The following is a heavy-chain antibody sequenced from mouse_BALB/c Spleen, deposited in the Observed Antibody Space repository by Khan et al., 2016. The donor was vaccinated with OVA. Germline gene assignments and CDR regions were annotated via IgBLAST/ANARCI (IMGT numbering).Heavy chain of an antibody. CDR3: ARSDGYFDY. CDR2: IDPFNGGT. Sequence: VQLKESGPELMKPGASVKISCKASGYSFTSYYMHWVKQSHGKSLEWIGYIDPFNGGTSCNQKFKGKATLTVDKSSSTAYMHLSSLTSEDSAVYYCARSDGYFDYWGQGTTLTVSS. CDR1: GYSFTSYY. J-gene: IGHJ2*01. V-gene: IGHV1S135*01.